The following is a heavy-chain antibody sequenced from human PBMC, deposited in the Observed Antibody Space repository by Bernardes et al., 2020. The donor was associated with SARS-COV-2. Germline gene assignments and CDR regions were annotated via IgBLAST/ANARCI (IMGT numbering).Heavy chain of an antibody. J-gene: IGHJ6*02. CDR2: MSPNSGNT. CDR1: GYTFTAYD. V-gene: IGHV1-8*01. Sequence: ASVKVSCKTSGYTFTAYDISWVRQATGQGLEWMGWMSPNSGNTGYAQKFQGRVTMTRDTSISTAYMELTSLTSDDTAIYFCSIMMVGPTNYYYYYGMDVWCQGTTVTVSS. CDR3: SIMMVGPTNYYYYYGMDV. D-gene: IGHD1-26*01.